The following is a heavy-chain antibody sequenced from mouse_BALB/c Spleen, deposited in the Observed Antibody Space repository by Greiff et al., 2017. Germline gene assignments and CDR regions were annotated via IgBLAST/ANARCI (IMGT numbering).Heavy chain of an antibody. CDR2: IDPFNGGT. CDR1: GYSFTSYY. D-gene: IGHD1-2*01. V-gene: IGHV1S135*01. CDR3: ARSTTATPIDY. Sequence: VQLQQSGPELMKPGASVKISCKASGYSFTSYYMHWVKQSHGKSLEWIGYIDPFNGGTSYNQKFKGKATLTVDKSSSTAYMHLSSLTSEDSAVYYCARSTTATPIDYWGQGTTLTVSS. J-gene: IGHJ2*01.